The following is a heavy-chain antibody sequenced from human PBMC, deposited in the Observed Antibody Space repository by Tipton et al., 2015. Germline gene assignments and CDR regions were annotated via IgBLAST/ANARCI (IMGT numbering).Heavy chain of an antibody. CDR2: IFHSGST. D-gene: IGHD3-22*01. J-gene: IGHJ5*02. Sequence: LSLSCSVSGGSVTSNNYFWSWIRQPPGKGLEWVGYIFHSGSTSYNPSLRSRVFISIDTSKNQFSLKLNSVTAADTAVYYCARGGAGYYYDSVGYLSWGQGTLVTVSS. CDR1: GGSVTSNNYF. V-gene: IGHV4-61*01. CDR3: ARGGAGYYYDSVGYLS.